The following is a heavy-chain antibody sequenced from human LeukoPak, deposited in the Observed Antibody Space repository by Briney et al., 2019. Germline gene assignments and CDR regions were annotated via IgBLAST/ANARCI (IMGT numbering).Heavy chain of an antibody. J-gene: IGHJ5*02. CDR2: INPNSGGT. V-gene: IGHV1-2*06. CDR1: GYTFTGYY. CDR3: ARDGLDYYGSGIQNWFDP. D-gene: IGHD3-10*01. Sequence: ASVKVSCKASGYTFTGYYMHWVRQAPGQGLEWMGRINPNSGGTNYAQKFQGRVTITADESTSTAYMELSSLRSEDTAVYYCARDGLDYYGSGIQNWFDPWGQGTLVTVSS.